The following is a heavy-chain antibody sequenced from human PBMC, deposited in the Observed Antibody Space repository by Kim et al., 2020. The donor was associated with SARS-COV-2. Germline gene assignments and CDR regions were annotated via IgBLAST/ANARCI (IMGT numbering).Heavy chain of an antibody. CDR3: AREHSIAVAGTLAYYYYGMDV. J-gene: IGHJ6*02. V-gene: IGHV4-4*02. D-gene: IGHD6-19*01. CDR2: IYHSGST. CDR1: GGSISSSNW. Sequence: SETLSLTCAVSGGSISSSNWWSWVRQPPGKGLEWIGEIYHSGSTNYNPSLKSRVTISVDKSKNQFSLKLSSVTAADTAVYYCAREHSIAVAGTLAYYYYGMDVWGQWTTVTVSS.